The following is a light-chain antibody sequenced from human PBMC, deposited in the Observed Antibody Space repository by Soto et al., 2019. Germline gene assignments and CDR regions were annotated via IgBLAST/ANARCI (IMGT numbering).Light chain of an antibody. CDR2: DVS. J-gene: IGLJ2*01. Sequence: QSVLTQPRSVSGSPGQSVTISCTGTSSDIGGYNFVSWYQQHPGKAPKVMLYDVSKRPSGVPVRFSGSKSGNTASLTISGLQADDEADYYCCSYAGSYTLVFGGGTKLTVL. CDR1: SSDIGGYNF. V-gene: IGLV2-11*01. CDR3: CSYAGSYTLV.